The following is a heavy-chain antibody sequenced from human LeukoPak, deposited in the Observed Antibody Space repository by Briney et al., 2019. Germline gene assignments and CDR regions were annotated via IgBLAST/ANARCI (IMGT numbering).Heavy chain of an antibody. J-gene: IGHJ4*02. CDR3: ARDSVRYGPADY. D-gene: IGHD5-18*01. CDR1: GYTFTGYY. V-gene: IGHV1-2*02. CDR2: INPNSGGT. Sequence: ASVKVSCKASGYTFTGYYMHWVRQAPGQGLEWMGWINPNSGGTNYAQKFQGRVTMTRDTSISTAYMELSRLRSDDTAVYYCARDSVRYGPADYWGQGTLVTVSS.